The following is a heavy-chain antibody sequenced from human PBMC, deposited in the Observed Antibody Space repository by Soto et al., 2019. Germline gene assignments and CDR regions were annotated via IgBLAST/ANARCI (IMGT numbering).Heavy chain of an antibody. CDR1: GGSISSSSYY. CDR3: ARRGSGSYSDY. V-gene: IGHV4-39*01. D-gene: IGHD3-10*01. Sequence: QLQLQESGPGLVKPSETLSLTCTVSGGSISSSSYYWGWIRQPPGKGLEWIGSIYYSGRTYYNPSLKSRVTIAVDTSKNQFSLKLSSVPAADTAVYYCARRGSGSYSDYWGQGTLVTVSS. J-gene: IGHJ4*02. CDR2: IYYSGRT.